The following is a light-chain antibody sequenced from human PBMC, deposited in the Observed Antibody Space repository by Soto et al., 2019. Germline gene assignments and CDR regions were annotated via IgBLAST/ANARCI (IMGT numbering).Light chain of an antibody. CDR3: QQYYSTPIT. CDR1: QXVLYSSNNKTY. Sequence: DIVMTHSPDSLAVSLGERATINXXSTQXVLYSSNNKTYLAWYQQKPGQPPKXXIYWASTRESGVPDRFSGSGAGTDFTLTISSLQAEDVAVYYCQQYYSTPITFGQGTRLEIK. CDR2: WAS. V-gene: IGKV4-1*01. J-gene: IGKJ5*01.